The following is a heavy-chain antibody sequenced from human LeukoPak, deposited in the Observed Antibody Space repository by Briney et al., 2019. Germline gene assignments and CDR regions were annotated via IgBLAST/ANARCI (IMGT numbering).Heavy chain of an antibody. CDR3: ARDIRGNCFYS. V-gene: IGHV3-43*01. J-gene: IGHJ4*02. Sequence: GGSLRLSCVASGFIFDDSLMHWVRQAPGKGLEWVSLISRDGSTPYYADSVKGRFTISRDNSKNSLFLQMNSLTTEDTAVYFCARDIRGNCFYSWGPGTPVTVSS. CDR2: ISRDGSTP. D-gene: IGHD3-16*01. CDR1: GFIFDDSL.